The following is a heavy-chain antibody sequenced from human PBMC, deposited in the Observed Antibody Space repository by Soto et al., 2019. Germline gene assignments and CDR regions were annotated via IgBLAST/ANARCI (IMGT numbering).Heavy chain of an antibody. CDR3: ARVRGSSSVYYYMDV. D-gene: IGHD6-6*01. V-gene: IGHV3-53*04. CDR1: GFTVSSNY. CDR2: IYSGGST. Sequence: GGSLRLSCAASGFTVSSNYMSWVRQAPGKGLEWVSVIYSGGSTYYADSVKGRFTISRHNSKNTLYLQMNSLRAEDTAVYYCARVRGSSSVYYYMDVWGKGTTVTVSS. J-gene: IGHJ6*03.